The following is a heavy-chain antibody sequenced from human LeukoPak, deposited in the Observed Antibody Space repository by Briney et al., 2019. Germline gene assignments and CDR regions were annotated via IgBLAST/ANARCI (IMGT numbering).Heavy chain of an antibody. CDR2: IYYSGST. Sequence: SETLSLTCTVSGGSVISGSHYWTWIRQSPGRGLEWIGYIYYSGSTNYNPSLKSRVTISVDTSENQFSLKLSSVTAADTAVYYCARDYLILATNYYFYYGMDVWGKGTTVIVSS. J-gene: IGHJ6*04. CDR3: ARDYLILATNYYFYYGMDV. D-gene: IGHD5-12*01. V-gene: IGHV4-61*01. CDR1: GGSVISGSHY.